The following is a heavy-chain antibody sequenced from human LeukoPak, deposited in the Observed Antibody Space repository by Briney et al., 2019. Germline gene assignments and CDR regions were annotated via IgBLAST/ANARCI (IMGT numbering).Heavy chain of an antibody. J-gene: IGHJ3*02. Sequence: GGSLRLSCAASGFIVSSNSMSWVRQAPGKGLEWVSLIYTGGTTYYADSVKGRFIISRDNSKNTLYLQMNSLRAEDTAVYYCASSTYSGSHWDAFDIWGQGTMVTVSS. CDR2: IYTGGTT. CDR3: ASSTYSGSHWDAFDI. D-gene: IGHD1-26*01. V-gene: IGHV3-66*01. CDR1: GFIVSSNS.